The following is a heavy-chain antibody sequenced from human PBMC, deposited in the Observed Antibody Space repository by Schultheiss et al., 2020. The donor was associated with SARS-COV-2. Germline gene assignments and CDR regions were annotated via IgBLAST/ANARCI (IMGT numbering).Heavy chain of an antibody. V-gene: IGHV1-18*01. CDR2: ISAKNGNT. J-gene: IGHJ5*02. CDR3: ARDHSDILNYNWFDP. Sequence: ASVKVSCKASGGTFSSYAISWVRQAPGQGLEWMGWISAKNGNTNYAQKLQGRVAMTTDTSTSTAYMELRSLRSDDTAVYYCARDHSDILNYNWFDPWGQGTLFTVSS. D-gene: IGHD3-9*01. CDR1: GGTFSSYA.